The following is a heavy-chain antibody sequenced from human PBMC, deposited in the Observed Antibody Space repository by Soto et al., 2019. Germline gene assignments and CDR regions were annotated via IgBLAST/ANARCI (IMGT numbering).Heavy chain of an antibody. V-gene: IGHV3-33*01. D-gene: IGHD3-10*01. CDR2: IWYDGSNK. J-gene: IGHJ6*02. Sequence: PGGSLRLSCAASGFTFSSYGMHWVRQAPGKGLEWVAVIWYDGSNKYYADSVKGRFTISRDNSKNTLYLQMNSLRAEDTAVYYCARDRGSGSYYEPLYGMGVWGQGTTVTVSS. CDR3: ARDRGSGSYYEPLYGMGV. CDR1: GFTFSSYG.